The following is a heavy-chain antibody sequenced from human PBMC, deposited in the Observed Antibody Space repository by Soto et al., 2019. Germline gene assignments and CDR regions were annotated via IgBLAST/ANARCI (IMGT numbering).Heavy chain of an antibody. CDR3: ARLGGYCSGTRCYGYYGMDV. CDR2: FYYRGST. CDR1: GGSISSGPYS. D-gene: IGHD2-2*01. J-gene: IGHJ6*02. V-gene: IGHV4-39*01. Sequence: QLQLQESGPGLVKPSETLSLTCTVSGGSISSGPYSWGWIRQPPGNGLEWIGTFYYRGSTYYNPSRESRVTLSVDTPKNQLSLKVNSVAAADTAMYYCARLGGYCSGTRCYGYYGMDVWGQGTTVTVSS.